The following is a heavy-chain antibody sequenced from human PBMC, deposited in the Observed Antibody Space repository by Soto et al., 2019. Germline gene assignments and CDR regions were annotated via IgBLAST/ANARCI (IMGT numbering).Heavy chain of an antibody. CDR2: VYFGGST. D-gene: IGHD3-10*01. J-gene: IGHJ4*02. CDR1: GGSIRSYY. Sequence: SESLSLTCTVCGGSIRSYYWSWIRQPAGKGLEWIGRVYFGGSTNYSPSLKSRVTMSIDTSKNQFSMKMSSVTAADTAVYYCARGPGGFGDFSLDYWGQGTLVTVSS. CDR3: ARGPGGFGDFSLDY. V-gene: IGHV4-4*07.